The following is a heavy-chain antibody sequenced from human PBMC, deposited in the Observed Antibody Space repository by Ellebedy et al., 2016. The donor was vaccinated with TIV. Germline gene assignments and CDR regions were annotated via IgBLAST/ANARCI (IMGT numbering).Heavy chain of an antibody. CDR2: INGGGVTT. CDR3: AKDLTPSSSWYGGIDF. J-gene: IGHJ4*02. V-gene: IGHV3-23*01. D-gene: IGHD6-13*01. CDR1: GFTFSSYA. Sequence: PGGSLRLSCAASGFTFSSYAMTWVRQAPGKGLEWGSTINGGGVTTYYADSVKGRFTISRDNSKNTLSLQMNSLRAEDTAIYYCAKDLTPSSSWYGGIDFWGQGTLVTVSS.